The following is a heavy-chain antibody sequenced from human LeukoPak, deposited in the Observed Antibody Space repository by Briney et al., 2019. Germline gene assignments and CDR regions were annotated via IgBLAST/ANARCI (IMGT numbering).Heavy chain of an antibody. D-gene: IGHD6-19*01. Sequence: PGGSLRLSCAASGNTVSNNYMSWVRQAPGKGLGWASIIYGDGRTYYADSVKGRFTISRDNSKNTLYLQMNSLRPEDTAVYYCARVRSDTSGWYHFDYWGQGTLVTVSS. J-gene: IGHJ4*02. CDR2: IYGDGRT. CDR3: ARVRSDTSGWYHFDY. CDR1: GNTVSNNY. V-gene: IGHV3-53*01.